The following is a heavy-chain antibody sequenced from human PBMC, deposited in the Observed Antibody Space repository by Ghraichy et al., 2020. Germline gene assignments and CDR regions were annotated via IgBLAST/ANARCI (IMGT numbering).Heavy chain of an antibody. Sequence: SQTLSLTCAVYGGSFSGYYWSWIRQPPGKGLEWIGEINHSGSTNYNPSLKSRVTISVDTSKNQFSLKLSSVTAADTAVYYCARVWKALYNPPAYNWFDPWGQGTLVTVSS. CDR2: INHSGST. V-gene: IGHV4-34*01. CDR1: GGSFSGYY. J-gene: IGHJ5*02. D-gene: IGHD1-1*01. CDR3: ARVWKALYNPPAYNWFDP.